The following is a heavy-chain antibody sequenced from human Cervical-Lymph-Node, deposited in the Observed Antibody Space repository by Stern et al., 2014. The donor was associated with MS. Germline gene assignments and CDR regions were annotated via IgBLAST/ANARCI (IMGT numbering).Heavy chain of an antibody. CDR1: GGPISSYY. V-gene: IGHV4-59*01. J-gene: IGHJ5*02. CDR2: IYYSGST. Sequence: QLQLQESGPGLVKPSETLSLTCTVSGGPISSYYWSWIRQPPGKGLEWIGYIYYSGSTNYNPSLKSRVTISVDTSKNQFSLKLSSVTAADTAVYYCARGAGWFDPWGQGTLVTVSS. CDR3: ARGAGWFDP.